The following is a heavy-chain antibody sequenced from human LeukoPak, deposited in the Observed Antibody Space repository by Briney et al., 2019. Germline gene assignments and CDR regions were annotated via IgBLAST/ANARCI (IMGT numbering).Heavy chain of an antibody. CDR2: INHSGST. Sequence: SETLSLTCAVYGGSFSGYYWSWIRQPPGKGLEWIGEINHSGSTNYNPSLKSRVTISVDTSKNQFSLKLSSVTAADTAVYYCARGGYYGSGSRNWGQGTLVTVSS. CDR3: ARGGYYGSGSRN. D-gene: IGHD3-10*01. J-gene: IGHJ4*02. CDR1: GGSFSGYY. V-gene: IGHV4-34*01.